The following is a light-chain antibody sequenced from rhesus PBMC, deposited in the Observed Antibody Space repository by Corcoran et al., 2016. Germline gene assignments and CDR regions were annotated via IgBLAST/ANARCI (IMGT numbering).Light chain of an antibody. V-gene: IGKV3-42*01. CDR3: QQDYSWPLT. J-gene: IGKJ4*01. CDR2: GAS. CDR1: HIVSSS. Sequence: EIVMTQSPATLSLSPGERATLSCRASHIVSSSLAWYQPKPGPAPKLLIYGASSRATVIPDRFSGSGSGTEFTLTSSSLEPEDVGVYYCQQDYSWPLTFGGGTKVELK.